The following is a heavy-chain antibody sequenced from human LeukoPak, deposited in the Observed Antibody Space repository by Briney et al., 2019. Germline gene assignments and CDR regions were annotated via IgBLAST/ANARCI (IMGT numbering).Heavy chain of an antibody. D-gene: IGHD1/OR15-1a*01. V-gene: IGHV3-23*01. CDR3: AAGGGNTFNP. Sequence: GGSLRPSCAASGFTFSSQALSWVRQAPGKGLEWVSSFTGEAGNIHYEDSVKGRFTLSRDSSKETMYLQMNSLRVDDTAIYYCAAGGGNTFNPWGQGILVTVSS. CDR1: GFTFSSQA. J-gene: IGHJ5*02. CDR2: FTGEAGNI.